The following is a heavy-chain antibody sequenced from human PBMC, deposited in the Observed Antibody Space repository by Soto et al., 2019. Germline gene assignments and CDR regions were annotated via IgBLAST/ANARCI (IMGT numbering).Heavy chain of an antibody. CDR1: GYTFTSYY. CDR2: MNPNSGTT. Sequence: QVQLVQSGAEVKKPGASVKVSCKASGYTFTSYYINGVRQATGQGLEWMGWMNPNSGTTGYAQKFQGRVTTARNTSISTAYMELSSLRSEDTAVDYCARADYGHYGWWFDPWGQGTLVTVSS. J-gene: IGHJ5*02. V-gene: IGHV1-8*01. D-gene: IGHD4-17*01. CDR3: ARADYGHYGWWFDP.